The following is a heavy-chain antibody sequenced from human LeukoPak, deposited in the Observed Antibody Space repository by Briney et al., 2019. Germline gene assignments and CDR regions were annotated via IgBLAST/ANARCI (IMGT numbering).Heavy chain of an antibody. V-gene: IGHV4-31*03. CDR3: ARGRGDYVWGSYRPNWFDP. D-gene: IGHD3-16*02. J-gene: IGHJ5*02. Sequence: PSETLSLTCTVSGGSISSGGYYWSWIRQHPGKGLEWIGHIYYSGSTYYNPSLKSRFTISVDTSKNQFSLKLSSVTAADTAVYYCARGRGDYVWGSYRPNWFDPWGQGTLVTVSS. CDR1: GGSISSGGYY. CDR2: IYYSGST.